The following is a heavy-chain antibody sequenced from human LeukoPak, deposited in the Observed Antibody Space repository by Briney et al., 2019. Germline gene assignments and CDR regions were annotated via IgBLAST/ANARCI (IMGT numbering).Heavy chain of an antibody. CDR1: GYSISSGYY. CDR3: ARLLECGGGSCSPEY. CDR2: VYHSGST. V-gene: IGHV4-38-2*02. J-gene: IGHJ4*02. D-gene: IGHD2-15*01. Sequence: SETLSLTCSVSGYSISSGYYWGWIRQPPGKGLEWIGSVYHSGSTYYNPSLKSRVTISVDTPKNQFTLKLSSVTAADTAVYYCARLLECGGGSCSPEYWGQGTLVTVSS.